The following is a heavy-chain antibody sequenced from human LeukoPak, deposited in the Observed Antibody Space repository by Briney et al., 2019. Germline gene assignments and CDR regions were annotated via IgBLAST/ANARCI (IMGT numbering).Heavy chain of an antibody. Sequence: AGGSLRLSCVASGFTFSGYWMHWVRQGAGKGLVWVSGITTDGSRTYYADSVKGRFTISRDNAKNTLYLQMNSLRAEDTAVYYCARLPGVGSSCLKDYWGQGTLVTVSS. CDR1: GFTFSGYW. CDR3: ARLPGVGSSCLKDY. V-gene: IGHV3-74*01. CDR2: ITTDGSRT. D-gene: IGHD6-13*01. J-gene: IGHJ4*02.